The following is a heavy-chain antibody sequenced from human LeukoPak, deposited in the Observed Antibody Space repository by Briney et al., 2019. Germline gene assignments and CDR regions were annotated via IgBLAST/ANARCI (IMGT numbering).Heavy chain of an antibody. V-gene: IGHV4-30-4*08. CDR3: AGDSRRLDAFDI. Sequence: PSQTLSLTCTVSGGSISSGDYYWSWIRQPPGKGLEWIGYIYYSGSTYYNPSLKSRVTISVDTSKNQFSLKLSSVTAADTAVYYCAGDSRRLDAFDIWGQGTMVTVSS. D-gene: IGHD2/OR15-2a*01. J-gene: IGHJ3*02. CDR1: GGSISSGDYY. CDR2: IYYSGST.